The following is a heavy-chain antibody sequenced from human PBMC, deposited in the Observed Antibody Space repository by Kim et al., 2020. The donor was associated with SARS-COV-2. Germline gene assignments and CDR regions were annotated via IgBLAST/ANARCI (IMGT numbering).Heavy chain of an antibody. CDR2: ISTSTTYK. D-gene: IGHD2-2*01. J-gene: IGHJ3*02. CDR1: GFTFSNYD. Sequence: GGSLRLSCAASGFTFSNYDMNWVRQAPGKGLEWVSFISTSTTYKYYADSLQGRFTISRDNAKNSLSLQMNSLRAEDTAVYYCARGRGSCSSTSCDSGFDIWGQGKMVTVSS. V-gene: IGHV3-21*01. CDR3: ARGRGSCSSTSCDSGFDI.